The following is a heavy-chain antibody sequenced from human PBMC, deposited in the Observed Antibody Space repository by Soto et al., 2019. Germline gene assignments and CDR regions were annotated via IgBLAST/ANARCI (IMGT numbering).Heavy chain of an antibody. J-gene: IGHJ4*02. CDR3: GKVLVGATGHTDSDS. CDR2: TDYNGVT. CDR1: GGSIYRSGYC. V-gene: IGHV4-39*01. D-gene: IGHD2-15*01. Sequence: SETLSLTCTVSGGSIYRSGYCLFGIRQAPGRGLEWIGNTDYNGVTYSNPSLKSRVTISRDTSKNQFSLKLTSVTAADTALYYCGKVLVGATGHTDSDSWGPGTLVTVSS.